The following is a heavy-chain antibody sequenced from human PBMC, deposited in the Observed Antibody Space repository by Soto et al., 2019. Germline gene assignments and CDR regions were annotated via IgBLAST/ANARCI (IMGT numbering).Heavy chain of an antibody. Sequence: GGSLRLFCAASGFTFSNAWVNWIRQAPGKGLERVSRIKRKTDAGKTDYDAPVKARYTISRDDSKNTLYLQMNSLETEDTAVYYCTTRGLLYASPGMDVWGQGTTVTVSS. D-gene: IGHD3-16*01. CDR1: GFTFSNAW. V-gene: IGHV3-15*07. J-gene: IGHJ6*02. CDR2: IKRKTDAGKT. CDR3: TTRGLLYASPGMDV.